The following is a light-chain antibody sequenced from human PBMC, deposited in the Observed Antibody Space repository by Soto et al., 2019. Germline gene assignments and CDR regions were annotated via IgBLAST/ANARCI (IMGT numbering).Light chain of an antibody. CDR1: QSISTW. J-gene: IGKJ1*01. V-gene: IGKV1-5*03. CDR3: QQYSTYPT. Sequence: DIQMTQSPSTLSASVGDRVIITCRASQSISTWLAWYQQKPGKVPKFLIYKASNLETGVPSRFSGSGSGTEFTLTISSLQPDDFGTYYCQQYSTYPTFGQGTRWIS. CDR2: KAS.